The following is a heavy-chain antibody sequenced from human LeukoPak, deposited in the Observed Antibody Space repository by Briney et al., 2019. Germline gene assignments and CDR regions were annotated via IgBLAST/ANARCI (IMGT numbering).Heavy chain of an antibody. CDR3: ARGHPRYAYAFDI. V-gene: IGHV4-59*01. J-gene: IGHJ3*02. CDR2: IYYSGST. Sequence: SETLSLTCTVSGGSISSYYWSWIRQPPGKGLEWIGYIYYSGSTTYNPSLKSRVTISVDTSKNQVSLKLSSVTAADPAVYYCARGHPRYAYAFDIWGQGTMVTVSS. D-gene: IGHD1-1*01. CDR1: GGSISSYY.